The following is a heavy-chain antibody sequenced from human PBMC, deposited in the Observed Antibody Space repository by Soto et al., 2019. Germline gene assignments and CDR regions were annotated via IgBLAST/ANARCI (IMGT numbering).Heavy chain of an antibody. CDR3: ARGIQLWSPVDY. D-gene: IGHD5-18*01. J-gene: IGHJ4*02. Sequence: GGSLRLSCAASGFTFSSYAMHWVRQAPGKGLEYVSAISSNGGSTYYANSVKGRFTISRDNSKNTLYLQMGSLRAEDMAVYYCARGIQLWSPVDYWGQGTLVTVSS. CDR2: ISSNGGST. CDR1: GFTFSSYA. V-gene: IGHV3-64*01.